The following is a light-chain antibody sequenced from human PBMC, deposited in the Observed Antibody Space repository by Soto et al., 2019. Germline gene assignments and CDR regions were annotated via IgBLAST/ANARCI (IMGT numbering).Light chain of an antibody. Sequence: QSALTQPASVSGSPGQSMTISCTGSSSDVGAYNCVSWYQQHPGKAPRLMIYEVTNRPSGVSNRFSGSKSGNTASLTISGLRAEDEADYYCSSYTSGSTLVVFGGGTKLTVL. V-gene: IGLV2-14*01. CDR3: SSYTSGSTLVV. CDR1: SSDVGAYNC. J-gene: IGLJ2*01. CDR2: EVT.